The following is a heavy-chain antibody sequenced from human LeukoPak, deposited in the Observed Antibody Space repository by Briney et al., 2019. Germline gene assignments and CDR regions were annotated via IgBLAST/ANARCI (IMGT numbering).Heavy chain of an antibody. CDR3: AKLSRYQLLWLYFDY. CDR2: FDPEDGET. J-gene: IGHJ4*02. D-gene: IGHD2-2*01. V-gene: IGHV1-24*01. CDR1: GYTLTELS. Sequence: ASVKVSCKVSGYTLTELSMHWVRQAPGKGLEWMGGFDPEDGETIYAQKFQGRVTMTEDTSTDTAYMELSSLRSEDTAVYYCAKLSRYQLLWLYFDYWGQGTLVTVSS.